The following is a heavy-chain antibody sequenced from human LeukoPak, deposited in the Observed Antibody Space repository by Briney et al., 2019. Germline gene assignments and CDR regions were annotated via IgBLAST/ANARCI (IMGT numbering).Heavy chain of an antibody. D-gene: IGHD3-10*01. CDR1: GFTFSSSA. V-gene: IGHV3-23*01. CDR3: ARVNYYGSGSYSPFDY. J-gene: IGHJ4*02. CDR2: ISGSGGST. Sequence: GSLRLSCAASGFTFSSSAMGWVRQAPGMGLEWVSAISGSGGSTNYADSVKGRFTISRDNSKNTLYLQMNSLRAEDTAVYFCARVNYYGSGSYSPFDYWGQGALVTVSS.